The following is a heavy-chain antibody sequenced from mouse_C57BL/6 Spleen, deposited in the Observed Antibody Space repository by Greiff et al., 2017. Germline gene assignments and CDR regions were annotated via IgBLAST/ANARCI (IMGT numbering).Heavy chain of an antibody. CDR2: ISYDLRN. CDR3: TREGFFGSNYFDY. D-gene: IGHD1-1*01. V-gene: IGHV3-6*01. J-gene: IGHJ2*01. CDR1: GYSITSGYY. Sequence: VQLKESGPGLVKPSQSLSLTCSVTGYSITSGYYWNWIRQFPGNKLEWMGYISYDLRNKYNPSLKNRISITSNTSKNQFFLNLNSVTTEDTATYCCTREGFFGSNYFDYWGQGTTLTVSS.